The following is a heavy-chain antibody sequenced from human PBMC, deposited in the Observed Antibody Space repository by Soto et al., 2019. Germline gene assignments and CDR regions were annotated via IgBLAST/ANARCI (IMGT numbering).Heavy chain of an antibody. V-gene: IGHV3-21*02. CDR3: ARGYGSGSYFDY. CDR1: GFTFSTYN. Sequence: EVQLVESGGGLVKPGGSLRLSCAASGFTFSTYNMNWVRQGPGKGLEWVSSISSTSNSIYYADSVKGRFTISRDNANNSRYLQMNSLRADDTAVYYCARGYGSGSYFDYWGQGTLVTVA. J-gene: IGHJ4*02. CDR2: ISSTSNSI. D-gene: IGHD3-10*01.